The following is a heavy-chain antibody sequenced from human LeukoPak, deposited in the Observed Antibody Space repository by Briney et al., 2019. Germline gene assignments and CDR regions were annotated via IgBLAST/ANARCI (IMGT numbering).Heavy chain of an antibody. CDR2: IYTGGSA. V-gene: IGHV3-66*02. CDR3: ARGYGDY. J-gene: IGHJ4*02. D-gene: IGHD1-1*01. Sequence: QPGGSLRLSCAASRFTVSHYYMSWVRQAPGKGLEWVSLIYTGGSAYYSDSVKGRFTISRDNSKNTLYLQMNSLRAEDTAVYYCARGYGDYWGQGTLATVSS. CDR1: RFTVSHYY.